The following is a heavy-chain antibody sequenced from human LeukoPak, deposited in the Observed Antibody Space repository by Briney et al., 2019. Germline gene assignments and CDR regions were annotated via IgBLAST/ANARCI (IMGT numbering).Heavy chain of an antibody. V-gene: IGHV3-7*01. D-gene: IGHD1-14*01. CDR2: IKQDGSEK. J-gene: IGHJ4*02. Sequence: GGSLRLSCAASGFTFSSYWMSWVRQAPGKGLEWVANIKQDGSEKYYVDSVKGRFTISRDNAKNSLYLQMNSLRAEDTSVYYCARDGEYNWNHANFDYWGQGTLVTVSS. CDR1: GFTFSSYW. CDR3: ARDGEYNWNHANFDY.